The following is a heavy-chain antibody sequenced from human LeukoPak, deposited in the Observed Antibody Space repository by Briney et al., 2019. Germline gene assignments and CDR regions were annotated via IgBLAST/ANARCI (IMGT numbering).Heavy chain of an antibody. Sequence: PSETLPLTCTVSGGSISSYCWSWIRQPAGKGLEWIGRIYTSGSTNYNPSLKSRVTMSVDTSKNQFSLKLSSVTAADTAVYYCARDGGSEGGSYYVHYYYYYYMDVWGKGTTVTVSS. CDR3: ARDGGSEGGSYYVHYYYYYYMDV. V-gene: IGHV4-4*07. D-gene: IGHD1-26*01. CDR2: IYTSGST. J-gene: IGHJ6*03. CDR1: GGSISSYC.